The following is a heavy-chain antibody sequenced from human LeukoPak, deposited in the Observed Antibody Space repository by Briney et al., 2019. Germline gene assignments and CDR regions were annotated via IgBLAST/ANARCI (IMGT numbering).Heavy chain of an antibody. D-gene: IGHD1-26*01. J-gene: IGHJ4*02. CDR3: ARDPTYYLRYGYFDS. CDR1: GFTFSIYW. CDR2: ISSEGSST. Sequence: PGGSLRLSCAASGFTFSIYWMHWVRQAPGKGLVWVSRISSEGSSTTYADSVKGRFTISRDNANNVLYLQMNSLRAEDTAVYYCARDPTYYLRYGYFDSWGQGTLVTVSS. V-gene: IGHV3-74*01.